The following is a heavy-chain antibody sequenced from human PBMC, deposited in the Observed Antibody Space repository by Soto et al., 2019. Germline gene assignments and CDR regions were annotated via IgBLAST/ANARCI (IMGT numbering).Heavy chain of an antibody. V-gene: IGHV1-18*01. D-gene: IGHD3-22*01. Sequence: GASVKVSCKAPGYSFSSYGINWVRQAPGQGLEWLGWVSPYNDDTKYTQKLQGRVTMTTDTSTRTAYMVLRSLRSDDTAVYFFARGGYYDSSGSRNYHYYGMDVWGQGTTVTVSS. CDR1: GYSFSSYG. J-gene: IGHJ6*02. CDR3: ARGGYYDSSGSRNYHYYGMDV. CDR2: VSPYNDDT.